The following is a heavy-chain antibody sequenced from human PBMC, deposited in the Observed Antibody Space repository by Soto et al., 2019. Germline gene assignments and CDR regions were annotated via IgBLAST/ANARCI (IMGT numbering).Heavy chain of an antibody. CDR1: GYTFTSYG. CDR3: ARVPREIILVGMDV. Sequence: QVQLVQSGPEVEKPGASVKVSCKASGYTFTSYGISWVRQAPGQGLEWMGWISGKTGKTNYAQKFQGRVTISTDTSTSTAYMDLRSLRSDDTAVYYCARVPREIILVGMDVWGHGTTVTVSS. D-gene: IGHD2-2*01. J-gene: IGHJ6*02. V-gene: IGHV1-18*04. CDR2: ISGKTGKT.